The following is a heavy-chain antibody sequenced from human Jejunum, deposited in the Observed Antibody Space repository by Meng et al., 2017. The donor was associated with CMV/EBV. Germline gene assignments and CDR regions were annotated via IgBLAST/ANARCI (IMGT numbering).Heavy chain of an antibody. V-gene: IGHV3-15*01. Sequence: SCAASGYTLRNAWMNWVRQAPGKGLEWVGRIKTEADGETADFGGTMKGRLTVSRDDSTNTLYLQMNSLQNDDTGIYYCTTRYFGYWGQGTLVTVSS. J-gene: IGHJ4*02. CDR1: GYTLRNAW. CDR3: TTRYFGY. CDR2: IKTEADGETA.